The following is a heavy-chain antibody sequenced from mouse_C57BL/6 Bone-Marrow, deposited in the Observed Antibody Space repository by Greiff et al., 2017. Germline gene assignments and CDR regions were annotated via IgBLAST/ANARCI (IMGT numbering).Heavy chain of an antibody. J-gene: IGHJ2*01. D-gene: IGHD1-1*02. CDR3: TTGGYYPDY. Sequence: VQLQQSGAELVRPGASVKLSCTASGFNIKDDYMHWVKQRPEQGLEWIGWIDPENGDTEYASKFQGKATITADTTSNTAYLQLSSLTSEDTAVYYCTTGGYYPDYWGQGTTLTVSS. CDR2: IDPENGDT. V-gene: IGHV14-4*01. CDR1: GFNIKDDY.